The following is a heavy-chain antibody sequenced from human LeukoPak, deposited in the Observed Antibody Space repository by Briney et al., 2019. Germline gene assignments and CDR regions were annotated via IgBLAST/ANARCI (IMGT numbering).Heavy chain of an antibody. J-gene: IGHJ4*02. CDR3: ARVAEGGAVNY. V-gene: IGHV1-69*04. CDR1: GGTFSSYA. Sequence: SVKVSCKASGGTFSSYAISWVRQAPGQGLEWMGRIIPILGIANYAQKFQGRVTITADKSTSTAYMELSSLRSEDTAVYYCARVAEGGAVNYWGQGTLVTVSS. CDR2: IIPILGIA. D-gene: IGHD3-16*01.